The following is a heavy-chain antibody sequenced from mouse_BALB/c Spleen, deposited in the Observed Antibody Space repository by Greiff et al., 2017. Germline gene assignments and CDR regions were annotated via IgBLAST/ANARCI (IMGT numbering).Heavy chain of an antibody. CDR2: ILPGSGST. D-gene: IGHD1-2*01. V-gene: IGHV1-9*01. CDR3: ATSLLRLPWYFDV. Sequence: VQLQQSGAELMKPGASVKISCKATGYTFSSYWIEWVKQRPGHGLEWIGEILPGSGSTNYNEKFKGKATFTADTSSNTAYMQLSSLTSEDSAVYYCATSLLRLPWYFDVWGAGTTVTVSS. J-gene: IGHJ1*01. CDR1: GYTFSSYW.